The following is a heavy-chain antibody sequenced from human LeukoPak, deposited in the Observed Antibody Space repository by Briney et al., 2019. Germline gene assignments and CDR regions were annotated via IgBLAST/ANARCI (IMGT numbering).Heavy chain of an antibody. V-gene: IGHV3-23*01. D-gene: IGHD3-10*01. CDR2: ISGSGGNT. J-gene: IGHJ5*02. CDR3: AKDPYGSGSYPWFDP. CDR1: GFTFSSFA. Sequence: GGSLRLSCAASGFTFSSFAMSWVRQAPGKGLEWVSAISGSGGNTYYADSVKGRFTISRDNSKNTLYLRMNNLRAEDTAVYYCAKDPYGSGSYPWFDPWGQGTLVTVSS.